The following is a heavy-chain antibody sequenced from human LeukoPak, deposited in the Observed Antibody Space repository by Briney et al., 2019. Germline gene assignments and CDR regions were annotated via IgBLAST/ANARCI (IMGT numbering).Heavy chain of an antibody. CDR1: GFNFNSYW. V-gene: IGHV3-7*04. CDR3: ARARYGSGGYFFDF. D-gene: IGHD3-10*01. Sequence: GGSLRLSCAASGFNFNSYWMSWVRQAPGKGLECVANIKQDGSDIYFVESVKGRFTISRDNAKYSLYLQMNSLRGEDTAVYYCARARYGSGGYFFDFWGQGTLVTVSS. J-gene: IGHJ4*02. CDR2: IKQDGSDI.